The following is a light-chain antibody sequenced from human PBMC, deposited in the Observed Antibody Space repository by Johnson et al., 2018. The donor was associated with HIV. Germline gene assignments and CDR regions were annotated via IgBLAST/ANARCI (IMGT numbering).Light chain of an antibody. CDR1: SSNIGNNY. CDR3: GTWDSSLSAYYV. V-gene: IGLV1-51*01. CDR2: DNN. J-gene: IGLJ1*01. Sequence: QAVLTQPPSVSAAPGQKVTISCSGSSSNIGNNYVSWYQQLPGTAPKLLIYDNNKRPSGIPDRFSGSKSGTSATLGITGLQTGDEADYYCGTWDSSLSAYYVFGTVTKGTVL.